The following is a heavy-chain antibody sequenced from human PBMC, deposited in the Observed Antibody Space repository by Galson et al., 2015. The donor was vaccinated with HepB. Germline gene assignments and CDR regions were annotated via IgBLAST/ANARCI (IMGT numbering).Heavy chain of an antibody. D-gene: IGHD3-22*01. CDR3: ASGYYYDSSGYYYGPGIRPYYFDY. CDR1: GYSISSGYY. V-gene: IGHV4-38-2*01. J-gene: IGHJ4*02. Sequence: SETLSLTCAVSGYSISSGYYWGWIRQPPGKGLEWIGSIYHSGSTYYNPSLKSRVTISVDTSKNQFSLKLSSVTAADTAVYYCASGYYYDSSGYYYGPGIRPYYFDYWGQGTLVTVSS. CDR2: IYHSGST.